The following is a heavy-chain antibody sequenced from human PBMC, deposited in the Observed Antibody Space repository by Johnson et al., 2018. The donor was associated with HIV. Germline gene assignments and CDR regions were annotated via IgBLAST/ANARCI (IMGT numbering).Heavy chain of an antibody. V-gene: IGHV3-15*01. CDR3: TTDPIAAAGPDAFDI. CDR2: IKSKSDGGTS. Sequence: VQLVESGGGLVKPGGSLRLSCAASGFTFNNAWMSWVRQAPGKGLEWVGRIKSKSDGGTSDYAAPVKARFTISREDSKNTLYLQMNSLKTEDTAVYYCTTDPIAAAGPDAFDIWGQGTVVTVSS. CDR1: GFTFNNAW. D-gene: IGHD6-13*01. J-gene: IGHJ3*02.